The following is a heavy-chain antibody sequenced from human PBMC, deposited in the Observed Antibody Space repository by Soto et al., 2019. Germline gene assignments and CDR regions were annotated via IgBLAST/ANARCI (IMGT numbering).Heavy chain of an antibody. D-gene: IGHD6-13*01. J-gene: IGHJ4*02. Sequence: SETLSLTCAVSGGSITSDDNWWSWVRQPPGKGLEWIGEIYHSGSTNYNPSLSSRVTISVDKSKNQFSLKLTSVTAADTAVYYCVSSSWYSLDYWGQGTRVTVSS. CDR3: VSSSWYSLDY. V-gene: IGHV4-4*02. CDR1: GGSITSDDNW. CDR2: IYHSGST.